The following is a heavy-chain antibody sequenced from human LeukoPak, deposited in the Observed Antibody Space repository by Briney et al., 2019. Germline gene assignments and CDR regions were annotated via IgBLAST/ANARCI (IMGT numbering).Heavy chain of an antibody. Sequence: ASVKVSCKASGYTITDYYIHWVRQAPGQGLEWMGWINPSSGGTNYAQTFEGRVTMTTDTSINTAYVELTSLTSDDTAVYFCARAHYLRLYFFDYWGQGTLVTVSS. V-gene: IGHV1-2*02. J-gene: IGHJ4*02. D-gene: IGHD3-10*01. CDR3: ARAHYLRLYFFDY. CDR1: GYTITDYY. CDR2: INPSSGGT.